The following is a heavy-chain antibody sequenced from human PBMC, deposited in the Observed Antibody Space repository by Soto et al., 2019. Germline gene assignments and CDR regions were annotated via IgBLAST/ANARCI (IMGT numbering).Heavy chain of an antibody. CDR3: ARDDSSVPYYYYGMDV. CDR2: IYYSGST. CDR1: GGSIISVDYY. D-gene: IGHD3-22*01. V-gene: IGHV4-30-4*02. Sequence: SDTLSLTCTVTGGSIISVDYYWTWIRQPPGKGLEWIGYIYYSGSTYYNPSLKSRVTISVDTSKNQFSLKLSSVTAADTAVYYCARDDSSVPYYYYGMDVWGQGTTVT. J-gene: IGHJ6*02.